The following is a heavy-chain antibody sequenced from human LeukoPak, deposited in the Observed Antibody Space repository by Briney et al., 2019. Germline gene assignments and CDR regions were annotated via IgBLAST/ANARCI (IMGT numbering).Heavy chain of an antibody. D-gene: IGHD3-22*01. CDR1: GITFNTYP. CDR2: TSHDESYK. Sequence: GGSLRLSCSASGITFNTYPMHWVRQSPGKGLEWVAVTSHDESYKFYAESVKGRFTISRDNSNNTLYLQMNTLRPEDTSVYYCARDRLFYFHSPDYRAGYFYAMDVWGQGTTVTVSS. J-gene: IGHJ6*02. V-gene: IGHV3-30-3*01. CDR3: ARDRLFYFHSPDYRAGYFYAMDV.